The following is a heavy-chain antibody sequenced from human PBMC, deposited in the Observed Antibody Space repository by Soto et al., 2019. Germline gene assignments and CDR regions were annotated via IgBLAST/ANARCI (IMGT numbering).Heavy chain of an antibody. J-gene: IGHJ4*02. CDR3: AREHSGYEEGIDC. CDR1: GGTFSSYT. CDR2: IIPILGIA. Sequence: SVKVSCKGSGGTFSSYTISWGRQAPGQGLEWMGRIIPILGIANYAQKFQGRVTITADKSTSTAYMELSSLRSEDTAVYYCAREHSGYEEGIDCWGQRTLVTVSS. D-gene: IGHD5-12*01. V-gene: IGHV1-69*04.